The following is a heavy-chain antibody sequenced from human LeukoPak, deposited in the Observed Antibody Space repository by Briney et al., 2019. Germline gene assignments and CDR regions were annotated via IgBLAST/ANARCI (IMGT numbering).Heavy chain of an antibody. CDR3: AREAPFDFWSGYPDAFDI. CDR1: GGSISSYY. V-gene: IGHV4-59*01. Sequence: SETLSLTCTVSGGSISSYYWSWIRQPPGKGLEWIGYIYYSGSTNYNPSLKSRVTISVDTSKNQFSLKLSSVTAADTAVYYCAREAPFDFWSGYPDAFDIWGQGTMVTVSS. J-gene: IGHJ3*02. D-gene: IGHD3-3*01. CDR2: IYYSGST.